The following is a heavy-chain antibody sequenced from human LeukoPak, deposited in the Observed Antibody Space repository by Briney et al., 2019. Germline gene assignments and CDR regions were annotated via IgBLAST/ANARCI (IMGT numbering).Heavy chain of an antibody. J-gene: IGHJ4*02. V-gene: IGHV3-64D*09. D-gene: IGHD3-10*01. CDR1: GFTFSSYA. CDR3: VKAYGSGSYYNHDY. Sequence: GTSLRLSCSASGFTFSSYAMHWVRQAPGKGLEYVSAISSNGGSTYYADSVKGRFTISRDNSKNTLYLQMSSLRAKDTAVYYCVKAYGSGSYYNHDYWGQGTLVTVSS. CDR2: ISSNGGST.